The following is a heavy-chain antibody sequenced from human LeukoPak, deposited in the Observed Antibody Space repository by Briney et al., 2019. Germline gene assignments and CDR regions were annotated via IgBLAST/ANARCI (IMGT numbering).Heavy chain of an antibody. D-gene: IGHD3-22*01. CDR2: ISSSSTYI. CDR1: GFTVSGYS. V-gene: IGHV3-21*01. Sequence: GSLRLSCAASGFTVSGYSMNWVRQAPGKGLEWVSSISSSSTYIYYADSVKGRFTISRDNAKNSLYLQMNSLRAEDSAVYYCSSRGINYYDSGGYTYWGQGTLVTVSS. J-gene: IGHJ4*02. CDR3: SSRGINYYDSGGYTY.